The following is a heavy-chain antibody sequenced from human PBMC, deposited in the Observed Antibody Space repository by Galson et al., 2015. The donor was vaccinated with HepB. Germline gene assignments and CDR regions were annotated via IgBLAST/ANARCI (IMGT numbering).Heavy chain of an antibody. CDR1: GFIFSNYG. CDR2: IHYDGSNK. V-gene: IGHV3-30*02. J-gene: IGHJ4*02. CDR3: AKSEQQPNGDY. D-gene: IGHD6-13*01. Sequence: SLRLSCAASGFIFSNYGMRWVRQAPGKGLEWVAFIHYDGSNKYYIDSVKGRFTISRDNSKNTLYLQMNSLRTEDTAVYYCAKSEQQPNGDYWGQGTLVTVSS.